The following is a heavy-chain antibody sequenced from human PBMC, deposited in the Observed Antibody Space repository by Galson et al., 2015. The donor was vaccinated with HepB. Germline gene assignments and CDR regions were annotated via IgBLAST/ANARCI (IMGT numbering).Heavy chain of an antibody. Sequence: SLRLSCAASGFTFSSYWMHWVRHAPGKGLVWVSRINSDGSSTSYADSVKGRFTISRDNAKNTLYLQMNSLRAEDTAVYYCARVGSWGAHYYYGMDVWGQGTTVTVSS. J-gene: IGHJ6*02. CDR2: INSDGSST. CDR3: ARVGSWGAHYYYGMDV. V-gene: IGHV3-74*01. D-gene: IGHD3-16*01. CDR1: GFTFSSYW.